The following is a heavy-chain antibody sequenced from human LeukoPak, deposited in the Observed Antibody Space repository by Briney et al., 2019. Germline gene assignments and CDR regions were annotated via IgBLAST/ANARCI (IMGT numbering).Heavy chain of an antibody. D-gene: IGHD6-13*01. Sequence: ASVKVSCKVSGYTLTELSMHWVRQAPGKGLEWMGGFDPEDGETIYAQKFQGRVTMTEDTSTDTAYMELSSLRSEDTAVYYCATDLVAARIAAAAKLNYAFDIWGQGTMVTVSS. V-gene: IGHV1-24*01. CDR2: FDPEDGET. CDR1: GYTLTELS. CDR3: ATDLVAARIAAAAKLNYAFDI. J-gene: IGHJ3*02.